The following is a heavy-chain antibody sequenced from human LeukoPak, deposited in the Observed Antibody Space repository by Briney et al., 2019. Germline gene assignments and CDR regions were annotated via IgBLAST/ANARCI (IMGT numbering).Heavy chain of an antibody. Sequence: SETLSLTCTVSGGSISSSSYYWGWIRQPPGKGLEWIGSIYYSGSTYYNPSLKSRVTISVDTSKNQFSLKLSSVTAADTAVYYCARGTNYDFWSGFNWFDPWGQGTLVTVSS. CDR3: ARGTNYDFWSGFNWFDP. J-gene: IGHJ5*02. V-gene: IGHV4-39*07. D-gene: IGHD3-3*01. CDR1: GGSISSSSYY. CDR2: IYYSGST.